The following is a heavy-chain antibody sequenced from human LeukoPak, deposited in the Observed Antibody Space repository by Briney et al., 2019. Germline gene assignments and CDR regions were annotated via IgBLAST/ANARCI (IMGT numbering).Heavy chain of an antibody. J-gene: IGHJ4*02. CDR1: GGTFSSYA. CDR3: AREGEEDYYDSSGCPNYFDY. V-gene: IGHV1-69*05. D-gene: IGHD3-22*01. CDR2: IIPIFGTA. Sequence: ASVKVSCKASGGTFSSYAISWVRQAPGQGLEWMGRIIPIFGTANYAQKFQGRVTITTDESTSTAYMELSSLRSEDTAVYYCAREGEEDYYDSSGCPNYFDYWGQGTLVTVSS.